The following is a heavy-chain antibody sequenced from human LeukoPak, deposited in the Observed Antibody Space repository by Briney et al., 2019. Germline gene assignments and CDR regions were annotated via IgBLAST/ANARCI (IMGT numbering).Heavy chain of an antibody. CDR1: GFTFSDYY. V-gene: IGHV3-11*04. J-gene: IGHJ4*02. CDR2: ISSSGNSI. D-gene: IGHD6-6*01. CDR3: ARADDSSSGYFDY. Sequence: GGSLRLSCAASGFTFSDYYMSWIRQAPGKGLERVSYISSSGNSISYADSVKGRFTISRDNAKNSLYLQMNSLRAEDTAVYYCARADDSSSGYFDYWGQGTLVTVSS.